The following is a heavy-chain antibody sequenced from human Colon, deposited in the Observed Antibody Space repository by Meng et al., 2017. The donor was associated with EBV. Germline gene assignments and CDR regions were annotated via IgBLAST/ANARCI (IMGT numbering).Heavy chain of an antibody. CDR2: IIHGGSP. D-gene: IGHD2-8*02. CDR1: GGSLSGAY. Sequence: QVQLQKWAPGSFQPSGTCSPTSAVNGGSLSGAYGNWIRQPQGKWLEWIGEIIHGGSPSYNPSLKSRVTISIDTSKNQLSLMLSSVTAADTAVYYCARRPTGIDYWGQGTLVTVSS. CDR3: ARRPTGIDY. J-gene: IGHJ4*02. V-gene: IGHV4-34*12.